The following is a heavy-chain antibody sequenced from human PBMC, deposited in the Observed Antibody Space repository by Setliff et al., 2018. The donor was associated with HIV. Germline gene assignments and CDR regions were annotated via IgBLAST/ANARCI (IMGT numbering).Heavy chain of an antibody. V-gene: IGHV1-69*04. CDR2: MIAIVDVA. CDR3: ARSRNTTARGQYYFDY. Sequence: SVKVSCKASGYSFINYAINWLRQAPGRGLEWMGKMIAIVDVAGYSQKFQGRVTITADESTSTAYMELSSLRSEDTAVYYCARSRNTTARGQYYFDYWGQGTLVTVSS. CDR1: GYSFINYA. J-gene: IGHJ4*02. D-gene: IGHD6-6*01.